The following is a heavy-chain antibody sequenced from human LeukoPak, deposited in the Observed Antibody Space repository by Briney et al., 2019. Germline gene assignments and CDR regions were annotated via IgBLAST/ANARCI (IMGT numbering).Heavy chain of an antibody. CDR3: ARAVRDGYNSWYFDL. CDR2: ISGSGHTI. J-gene: IGHJ2*01. Sequence: QSGGSLRLSCAASGFTFSSYAMSWVRQAPGKGLEWVSYISGSGHTIYYADSVKGRFTISRDNAKNSLHLQMNSLRAEDTAVYYCARAVRDGYNSWYFDLWGRGTLVTVSS. V-gene: IGHV3-48*03. D-gene: IGHD5-24*01. CDR1: GFTFSSYA.